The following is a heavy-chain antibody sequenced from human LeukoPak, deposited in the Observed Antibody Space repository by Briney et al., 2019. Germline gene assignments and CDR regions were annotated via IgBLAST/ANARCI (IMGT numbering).Heavy chain of an antibody. Sequence: SETLSLTCTVSGGSISSYYWSWIRQPPGKGLEWIGYIYYSGSTNYNPSLKSRVTISVDTSKNQFSLKLSSVTAADTAVYYCARGQQLAPFDYWGQGTLVTVSS. D-gene: IGHD6-13*01. CDR2: IYYSGST. J-gene: IGHJ4*02. V-gene: IGHV4-59*01. CDR3: ARGQQLAPFDY. CDR1: GGSISSYY.